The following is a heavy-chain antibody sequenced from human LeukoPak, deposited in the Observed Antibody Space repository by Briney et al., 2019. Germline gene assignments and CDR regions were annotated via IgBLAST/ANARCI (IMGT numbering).Heavy chain of an antibody. V-gene: IGHV4-59*12. CDR1: GGSISTYH. CDR3: ARGRYYFDY. J-gene: IGHJ4*02. D-gene: IGHD4-17*01. CDR2: IYHSGST. Sequence: KTSETLSLTCTVSGGSISTYHWSWIRQPPGKGLEWIGYIYHSGSTYYNPSLKSRVTISVDTSKNQFSLKLSSVTAADTAVYYCARGRYYFDYWGQGTLVTVSS.